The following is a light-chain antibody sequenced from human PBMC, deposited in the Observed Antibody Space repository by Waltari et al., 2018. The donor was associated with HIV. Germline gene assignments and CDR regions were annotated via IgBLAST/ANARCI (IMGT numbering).Light chain of an antibody. Sequence: QSPLTQPPLASGSPGQSVAISCTGSSNDIGPYNFVSWYQHHPGKAPKLIIYDVTRRPPGIPDRFSGTKSGYTASLTVSDLQVEDEADYYCVSYTEKDTFLLFGGGTKLAV. CDR2: DVT. CDR3: VSYTEKDTFLL. V-gene: IGLV2-8*01. J-gene: IGLJ2*01. CDR1: SNDIGPYNF.